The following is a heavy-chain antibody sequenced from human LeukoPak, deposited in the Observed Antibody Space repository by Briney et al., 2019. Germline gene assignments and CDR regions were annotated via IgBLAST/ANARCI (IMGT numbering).Heavy chain of an antibody. Sequence: ASVKVSCKASGYTFTSYGISWVRQAPGQGLEWMGWISAYNGNTNYAQKLQGRVTMTTDTSTSTAYMELRSLRSDDTAVYYCAREGGYCSGGSCYPSGHYGMDVWGQGTTVTVSS. CDR3: AREGGYCSGGSCYPSGHYGMDV. CDR2: ISAYNGNT. J-gene: IGHJ6*02. V-gene: IGHV1-18*01. CDR1: GYTFTSYG. D-gene: IGHD2-15*01.